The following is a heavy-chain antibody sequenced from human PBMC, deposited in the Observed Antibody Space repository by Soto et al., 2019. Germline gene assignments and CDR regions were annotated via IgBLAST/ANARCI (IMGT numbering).Heavy chain of an antibody. CDR2: INHSGST. Sequence: PSETLSLTCAVYGGSFSGYYWSWIRQPPGKGLEWIGEINHSGSTNYNPSLKSRVTISVDTSKNQFSLKLSSVTAADTAVYYCARVFRPLCSSTSCDGGYYFDYWGQGTLVTVSS. CDR3: ARVFRPLCSSTSCDGGYYFDY. CDR1: GGSFSGYY. V-gene: IGHV4-34*01. J-gene: IGHJ4*02. D-gene: IGHD2-2*01.